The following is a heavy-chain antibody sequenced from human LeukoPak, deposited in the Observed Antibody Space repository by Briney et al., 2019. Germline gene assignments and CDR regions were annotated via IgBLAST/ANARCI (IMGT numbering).Heavy chain of an antibody. CDR3: ARLPTDLLAFDY. CDR2: INHSGST. V-gene: IGHV4-34*01. CDR1: GGSFSGYY. D-gene: IGHD2-8*02. J-gene: IGHJ4*02. Sequence: SETLSLTCAVYGGSFSGYYWSWVRQPPGKGLEWIGEINHSGSTNYNPSLKSRVTISVDTSKNQFSLKLSSVTATDTAVYYCARLPTDLLAFDYWGQGTLVTVSS.